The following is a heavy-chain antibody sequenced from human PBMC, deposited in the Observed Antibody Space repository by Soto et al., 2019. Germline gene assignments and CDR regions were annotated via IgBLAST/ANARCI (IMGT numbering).Heavy chain of an antibody. CDR2: IYYSGST. CDR3: ARIGITMVRGVIRGWFDP. J-gene: IGHJ5*02. Sequence: SETLSLTCNVDSISTYYWSWIRQHPGKGLEWIGYIYYSGSTYYNPSLKSRVTISVDTSKNQFSLKLSSVTAADTAVYYCARIGITMVRGVIRGWFDPWGQGTLVTVSS. CDR1: DSISTYY. V-gene: IGHV4-59*06. D-gene: IGHD3-10*01.